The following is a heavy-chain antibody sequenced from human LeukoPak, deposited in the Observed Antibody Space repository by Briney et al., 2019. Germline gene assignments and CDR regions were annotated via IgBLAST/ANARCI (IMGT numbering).Heavy chain of an antibody. Sequence: SETLSLTCAVSGGSISSSNWWSWVRQPPGKGLEWIGEIYHSGSTNYNPSLKSRVTISVDESKNQFSLKLSSVTAADTAVYYCARDRGSSGWYSWFDPWGQGTLVTVSS. CDR2: IYHSGST. D-gene: IGHD6-19*01. CDR1: GGSISSSNW. CDR3: ARDRGSSGWYSWFDP. V-gene: IGHV4-4*02. J-gene: IGHJ5*02.